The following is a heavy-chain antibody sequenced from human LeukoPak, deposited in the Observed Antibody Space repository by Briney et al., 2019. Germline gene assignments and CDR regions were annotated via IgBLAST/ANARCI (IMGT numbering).Heavy chain of an antibody. CDR3: AELGITMIGGV. D-gene: IGHD3-10*02. V-gene: IGHV3-48*03. J-gene: IGHJ6*04. Sequence: GGSLRLPCAASGFTFSSYEMNWVRQAPGKGLEWLSYISSSGSTIYYADSVKGRFTISRDNAKNSLYLQMNSLRAEDTAVYYCAELGITMIGGVWGKGTTVTISS. CDR2: ISSSGSTI. CDR1: GFTFSSYE.